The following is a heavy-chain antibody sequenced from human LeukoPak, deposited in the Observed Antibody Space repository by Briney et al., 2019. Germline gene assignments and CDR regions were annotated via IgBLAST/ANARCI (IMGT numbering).Heavy chain of an antibody. V-gene: IGHV3-74*01. J-gene: IGHJ5*02. CDR2: INGDGSST. D-gene: IGHD2-2*01. Sequence: GGSLRLSCAASGFTFSSYWMHWVRQAPGKGLVWVSRINGDGSSTSYADSVKGRFTISRDNAKNTVYLQMNSLRAEDTAVYYCATDDKYAPSSWGQGTLVTVSS. CDR1: GFTFSSYW. CDR3: ATDDKYAPSS.